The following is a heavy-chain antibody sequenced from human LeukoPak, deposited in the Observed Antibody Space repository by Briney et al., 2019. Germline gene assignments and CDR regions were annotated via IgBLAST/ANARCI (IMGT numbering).Heavy chain of an antibody. CDR1: GFTVSSNY. CDR3: ARERFAVAGVAEYFQH. CDR2: IYSGGST. D-gene: IGHD6-19*01. V-gene: IGHV3-53*01. J-gene: IGHJ1*01. Sequence: PGGSLRLSCAASGFTVSSNYMSWVRQAPGKGLEGVSVIYSGGSTYYADSVKGRFTISRDNSKNTLYLQMNSLRAEDTAVYYCARERFAVAGVAEYFQHWGQGTLVTVSS.